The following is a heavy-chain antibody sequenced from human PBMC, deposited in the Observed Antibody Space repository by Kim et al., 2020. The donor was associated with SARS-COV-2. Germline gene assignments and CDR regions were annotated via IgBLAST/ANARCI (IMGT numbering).Heavy chain of an antibody. V-gene: IGHV4-4*02. CDR1: GGSISSSNW. J-gene: IGHJ6*02. Sequence: SETLSLTCAVSGGSISSSNWWSWVRQPPGKGLEWIGEIYHSGSTNYNPSLKSRVTLSVDKSKNQFSLELSSVTAADTAVYYCARTNSSGWYGSDYYGMDVWGQVTTVTVTS. CDR3: ARTNSSGWYGSDYYGMDV. D-gene: IGHD6-19*01. CDR2: IYHSGST.